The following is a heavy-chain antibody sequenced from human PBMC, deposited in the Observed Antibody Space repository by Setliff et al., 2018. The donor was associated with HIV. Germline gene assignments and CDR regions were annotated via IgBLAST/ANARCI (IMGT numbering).Heavy chain of an antibody. D-gene: IGHD6-6*01. V-gene: IGHV4-34*01. Sequence: PSDTLSLTCAVYGGSFSCYYWSWIRQSPGKVLDWIGEINHSRSTNYSPSLTSRVTISVDTSKNQFSLKVTSVTAADTAVYYCARGDGSLAARPSRYSFYYMDVWGKGTTVTVSS. CDR1: GGSFSCYY. CDR3: ARGDGSLAARPSRYSFYYMDV. J-gene: IGHJ6*03. CDR2: INHSRST.